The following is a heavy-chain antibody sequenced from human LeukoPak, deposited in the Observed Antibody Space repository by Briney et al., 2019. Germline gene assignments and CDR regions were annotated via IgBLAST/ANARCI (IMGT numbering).Heavy chain of an antibody. J-gene: IGHJ4*02. CDR2: ISGSGGST. V-gene: IGHV3-23*01. CDR1: GFTFSSYA. D-gene: IGHD5-18*01. CDR3: AKDLSAARGYSFSHSPIFDY. Sequence: PGGSLRLSCAASGFTFSSYAMSWVRQAPGKGLEWVSAISGSGGSTYYADSVKGRFTISRDNSKNTLYLQMNSLRAEDTAVYYCAKDLSAARGYSFSHSPIFDYWGQGTLVTVSS.